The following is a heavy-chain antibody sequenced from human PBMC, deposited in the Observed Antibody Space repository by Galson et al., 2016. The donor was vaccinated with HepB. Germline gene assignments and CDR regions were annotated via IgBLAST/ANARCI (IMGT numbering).Heavy chain of an antibody. D-gene: IGHD4/OR15-4a*01. Sequence: TLSPTCTVSGVSISSGGYYWGWVRQRPWKDLEAFGYMYHSGSTYYNPTLRSRVIISVDTSKNQFSLTLSSVTAADTAVYSCATVPAKGCFSEYWGQGTAVIVSS. J-gene: IGHJ4*02. CDR1: GVSISSGGYY. CDR3: ATVPAKGCFSEY. CDR2: MYHSGST. V-gene: IGHV4-31*03.